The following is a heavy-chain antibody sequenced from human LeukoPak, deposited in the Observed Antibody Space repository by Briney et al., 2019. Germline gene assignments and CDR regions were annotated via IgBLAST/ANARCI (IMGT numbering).Heavy chain of an antibody. CDR3: ARDDRYDSSGYHLTFDY. CDR2: INHSGST. V-gene: IGHV4-34*01. D-gene: IGHD3-22*01. J-gene: IGHJ4*02. CDR1: SGSLSGYY. Sequence: PSETLSLTCAVYSGSLSGYYGSWIRQPPGKGLEWIGEINHSGSTNNNPSLKSRVSISVDTSKNQFSLKLSSVTAADTAVYYCARDDRYDSSGYHLTFDYWGQGTLVTVSS.